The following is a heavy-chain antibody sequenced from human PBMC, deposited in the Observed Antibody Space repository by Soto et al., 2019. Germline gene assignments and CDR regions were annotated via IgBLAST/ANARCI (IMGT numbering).Heavy chain of an antibody. V-gene: IGHV4-31*03. CDR3: ARLRFLEWFFDY. CDR1: GGSISSGGYY. Sequence: QVQLQESGPGLVKPSQTLSLTCTVSGGSISSGGYYWSWIRQHPGKGLEWIGYICYSGSTYYNPSLKSRITISVDTSKNQCSLKLSSVAAADTAVYYCARLRFLEWFFDYWGQGTLVTVSS. J-gene: IGHJ4*02. CDR2: ICYSGST. D-gene: IGHD3-3*01.